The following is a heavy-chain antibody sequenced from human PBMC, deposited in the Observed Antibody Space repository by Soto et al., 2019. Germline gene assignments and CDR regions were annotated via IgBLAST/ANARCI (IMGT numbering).Heavy chain of an antibody. CDR3: ARDMVNDDYYGMDV. J-gene: IGHJ6*02. V-gene: IGHV3-30-3*01. Sequence: GGSLRLSCAASGFTFSSYAMHWVRQAPGKGLEWVAVISYDGSNKYYADSVKGRFIISRDNSKNTLYLQMNSLRAEDTAVYYCARDMVNDDYYGMDVWGQGTTVTVSS. CDR1: GFTFSSYA. CDR2: ISYDGSNK. D-gene: IGHD5-18*01.